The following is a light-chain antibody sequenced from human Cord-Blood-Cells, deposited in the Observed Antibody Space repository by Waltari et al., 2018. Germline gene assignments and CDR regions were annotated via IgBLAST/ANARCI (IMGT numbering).Light chain of an antibody. Sequence: SSELTQDPAVSVALGQTVRITCQGVSLRSYYASWYQQKPGQAPVLVIYGKNNRPSGIPDRFSGSSSGNTASLTITGAQAEDEADYYCNSRDSSGNHLWVFGGGTKLTVL. CDR2: GKN. J-gene: IGLJ3*02. V-gene: IGLV3-19*01. CDR1: SLRSYY. CDR3: NSRDSSGNHLWV.